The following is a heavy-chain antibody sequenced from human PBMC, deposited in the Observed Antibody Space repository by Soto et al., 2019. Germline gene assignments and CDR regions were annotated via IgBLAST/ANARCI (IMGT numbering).Heavy chain of an antibody. CDR2: INSDGSTT. CDR3: ARWKYYYDSTGYFFDY. D-gene: IGHD3-22*01. J-gene: IGHJ4*02. V-gene: IGHV3-74*01. Sequence: VGSLRLSCGASGFTFSSYWMHWVRQAPGKGLVWVSRINSDGSTTTYADSVKGRFTISRDNAKNTLYLQMNSLRAEDTAVYYCARWKYYYDSTGYFFDYWGQGTLVTVSS. CDR1: GFTFSSYW.